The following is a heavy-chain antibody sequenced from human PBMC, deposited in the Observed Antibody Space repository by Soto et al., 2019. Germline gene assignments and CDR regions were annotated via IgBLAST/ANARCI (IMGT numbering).Heavy chain of an antibody. J-gene: IGHJ5*02. D-gene: IGHD1-20*01. CDR1: GYTFTTYD. Sequence: QVQLVQSGAEVKRPGASVKVSCEASGYTFTTYDINWVRQASGQGLEWMGCVNPSSGNTVYAQKFHGRVNMTRDTSISTAYMELSSLKSDDTAIYYGARASMYIWNDHWGQGTLVTVSS. V-gene: IGHV1-8*01. CDR2: VNPSSGNT. CDR3: ARASMYIWNDH.